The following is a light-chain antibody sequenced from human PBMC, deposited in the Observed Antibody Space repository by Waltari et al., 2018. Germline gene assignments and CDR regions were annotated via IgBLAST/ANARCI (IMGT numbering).Light chain of an antibody. CDR2: EFN. CDR3: SSQSTKNGVI. J-gene: IGLJ2*01. Sequence: QSALTQPASVPGSPGQSITLSCTGSSSAVSGDGCVPWYEARPGQDPKGIIYEFNKRPSEVSDRFSGSKSGNTASLTISGLQAEDEATFYCSSQSTKNGVIFGGGTKVTVL. CDR1: SSAVSGDGC. V-gene: IGLV2-14*01.